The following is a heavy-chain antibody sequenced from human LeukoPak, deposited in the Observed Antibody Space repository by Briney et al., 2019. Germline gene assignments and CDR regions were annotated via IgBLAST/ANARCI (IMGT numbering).Heavy chain of an antibody. Sequence: GGSLRLSCAASGFTFGSYAMSWVRQAPGKGLEWVSVISGGGTSTYYADSVKGRFTISKDNSRNTLYLQMNSLRAEDTAVYYCAKTFIAVANPIDYWGQGTLVTVSS. D-gene: IGHD6-19*01. J-gene: IGHJ4*02. V-gene: IGHV3-23*01. CDR3: AKTFIAVANPIDY. CDR2: ISGGGTST. CDR1: GFTFGSYA.